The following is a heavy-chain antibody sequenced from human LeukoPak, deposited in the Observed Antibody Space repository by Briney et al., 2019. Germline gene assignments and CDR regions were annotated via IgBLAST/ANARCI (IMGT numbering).Heavy chain of an antibody. V-gene: IGHV4-4*09. Sequence: SETLSLTCSVSGGSINNYWWSWIRQPPGKRLEWIGYIYRGETTNYNPSLKSRVTLSVDTSKNQFSLKLTSVTAADTAVYYCARGPQWLLAYWGQGTLVTVSS. J-gene: IGHJ4*02. D-gene: IGHD3-22*01. CDR3: ARGPQWLLAY. CDR1: GGSINNYW. CDR2: IYRGETT.